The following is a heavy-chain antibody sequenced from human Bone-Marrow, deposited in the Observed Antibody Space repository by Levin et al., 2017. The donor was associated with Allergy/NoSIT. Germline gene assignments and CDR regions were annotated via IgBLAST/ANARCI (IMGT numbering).Heavy chain of an antibody. CDR2: IYYSGTT. V-gene: IGHV4-59*01. CDR1: GGSITSDY. Sequence: SCTVSGGSITSDYWSWVRQPPGKGLEWIGHIYYSGTTTYNPSLMSRVTISVDKSKNQFSLKLLSVTAADTAFYYCARDEGSLTSYSVRWFDPWGQGTLVTVSS. D-gene: IGHD3-10*01. J-gene: IGHJ5*02. CDR3: ARDEGSLTSYSVRWFDP.